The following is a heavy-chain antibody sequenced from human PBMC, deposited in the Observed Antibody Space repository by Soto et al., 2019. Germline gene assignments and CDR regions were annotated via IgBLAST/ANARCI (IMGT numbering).Heavy chain of an antibody. Sequence: GGSLRLSCAASGFTLSSYGMHWVRQAPGKGLEWVAVISYDGSNKYYADSVKGRFTISRDNSKNTLYLQMNSLRAEDTAVYYCAKSSPFDGSGGYWGQGTLVTVSS. J-gene: IGHJ4*02. CDR1: GFTLSSYG. V-gene: IGHV3-30*18. D-gene: IGHD3-10*01. CDR3: AKSSPFDGSGGY. CDR2: ISYDGSNK.